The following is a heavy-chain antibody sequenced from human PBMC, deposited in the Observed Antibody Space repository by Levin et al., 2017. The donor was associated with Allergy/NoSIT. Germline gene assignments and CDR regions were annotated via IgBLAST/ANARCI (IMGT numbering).Heavy chain of an antibody. J-gene: IGHJ3*02. D-gene: IGHD6-6*01. CDR1: GYTFTSYY. CDR2: INPSGGST. Sequence: ASVKVSCKASGYTFTSYYMHWVRQAPGQGLEWMGIINPSGGSTSYAQKFQGRVTMTRDTSTSTVYMELSSLRSEDTAVYYCSIAARTGGAFDIWGQGTMVTVSS. V-gene: IGHV1-46*03. CDR3: SIAARTGGAFDI.